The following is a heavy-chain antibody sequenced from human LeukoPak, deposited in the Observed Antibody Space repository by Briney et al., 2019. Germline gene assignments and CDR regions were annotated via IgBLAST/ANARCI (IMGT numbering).Heavy chain of an antibody. Sequence: GGSLRLSCAASGFTFDNAWMKWVRQAPGKGREWVGRIKSKTDGGTIAYAAPEKGRSTISRDDSKSTLHLQMNSLKTEDTAVYYCTTVNYWGQGTLVTVSS. CDR2: IKSKTDGGTI. V-gene: IGHV3-15*01. J-gene: IGHJ4*02. CDR1: GFTFDNAW. CDR3: TTVNY.